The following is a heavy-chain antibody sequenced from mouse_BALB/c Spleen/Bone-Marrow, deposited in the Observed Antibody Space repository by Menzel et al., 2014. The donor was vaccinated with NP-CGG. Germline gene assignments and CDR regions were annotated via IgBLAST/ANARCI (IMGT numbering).Heavy chain of an antibody. V-gene: IGHV5-17*02. Sequence: EVKLVESGGGLVQPGGSRKLSCAASGFTFSSFGMHWVRQTPEKGPEWVAYISSGSSTIYYADTVKGRFTISRDNPKNTLFLQVTSLRSEDTAMYYCTRGGNWDDFDYWSQSTTPTVSS. CDR2: ISSGSSTI. D-gene: IGHD4-1*01. CDR3: TRGGNWDDFDY. J-gene: IGHJ2*01. CDR1: GFTFSSFG.